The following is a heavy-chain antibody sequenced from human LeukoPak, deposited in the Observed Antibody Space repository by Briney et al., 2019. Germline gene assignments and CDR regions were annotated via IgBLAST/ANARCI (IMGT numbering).Heavy chain of an antibody. D-gene: IGHD3-10*01. CDR3: ARELYGSGSYYFDY. CDR1: GFSLSTSGMC. CDR2: IDWDDDK. Sequence: SGPALVKPTQTLTLTCTFSGFSLSTSGMCVSWIRQPPGKALEWLARIDWDDDKYYSTSLKTRLTISKDTSKNQMVLTMTNMDPVDTATYYCARELYGSGSYYFDYWGQGTLVTVSS. V-gene: IGHV2-70*11. J-gene: IGHJ4*02.